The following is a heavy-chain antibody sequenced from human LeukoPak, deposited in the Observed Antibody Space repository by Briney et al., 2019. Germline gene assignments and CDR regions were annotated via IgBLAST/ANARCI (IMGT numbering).Heavy chain of an antibody. J-gene: IGHJ5*02. V-gene: IGHV1-69*13. CDR3: ARDLLPRPVGWFDP. Sequence: SVKVSRKASGGTFSSYAISWVRQAPGQGLEWMGGIIPIFGTANYAQKFQGRVTITADESTSTAYMELSSLRSEDTAVYYCARDLLPRPVGWFDPWGQGTLVTVSS. CDR2: IIPIFGTA. D-gene: IGHD2-21*01. CDR1: GGTFSSYA.